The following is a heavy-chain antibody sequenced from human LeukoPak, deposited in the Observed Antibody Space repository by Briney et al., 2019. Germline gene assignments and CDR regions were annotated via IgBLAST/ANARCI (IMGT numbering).Heavy chain of an antibody. Sequence: GGSLRLSCAASGFTVSSNYMNWVRQAPGKGLEWVSVIYSGGSTYYADSVKGRFTISRDNSKNTLYVQMNSLRVEDTAVYYCARSGEAGTFDYWGQGTLVTVST. CDR2: IYSGGST. CDR1: GFTVSSNY. V-gene: IGHV3-66*01. J-gene: IGHJ4*02. CDR3: ARSGEAGTFDY. D-gene: IGHD6-13*01.